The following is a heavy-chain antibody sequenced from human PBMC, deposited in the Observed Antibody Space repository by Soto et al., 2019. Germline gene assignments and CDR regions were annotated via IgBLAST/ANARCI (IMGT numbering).Heavy chain of an antibody. D-gene: IGHD3-22*01. Sequence: SETLSLTCAVYGGSFSGYYWSWIRQPPGKGLEWIGEINHSGSTNYNPSLKSRVTISVDTSKNQFSLKLSSVTAEDTAVYYCAKSAAGYYYDSSFYFDYWGQGTLVTVSS. V-gene: IGHV4-34*01. J-gene: IGHJ4*02. CDR2: INHSGST. CDR3: AKSAAGYYYDSSFYFDY. CDR1: GGSFSGYY.